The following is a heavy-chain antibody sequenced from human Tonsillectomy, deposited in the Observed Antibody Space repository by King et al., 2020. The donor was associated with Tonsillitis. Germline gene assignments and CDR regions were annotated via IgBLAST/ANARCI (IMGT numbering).Heavy chain of an antibody. Sequence: VQLVESGGGLVQPGGSLRLSCAASGFTVSRSYMSWVRQAPGKGLEWVSVIYSGGATYYADSVKGRFTISRDNSKNTLYLQMNSLRAEDTAVYYCARPVMGPGEYYYDSRGYTYWGQGTLVTVSS. CDR3: ARPVMGPGEYYYDSRGYTY. J-gene: IGHJ4*02. CDR1: GFTVSRSY. V-gene: IGHV3-66*04. D-gene: IGHD3-22*01. CDR2: IYSGGAT.